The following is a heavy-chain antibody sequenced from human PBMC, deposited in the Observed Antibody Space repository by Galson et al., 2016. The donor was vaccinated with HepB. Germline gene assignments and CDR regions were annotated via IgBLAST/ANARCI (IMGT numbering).Heavy chain of an antibody. CDR1: GGSISSGNYY. J-gene: IGHJ5*02. CDR2: IYSSGST. V-gene: IGHV4-31*03. D-gene: IGHD1-26*01. CDR3: ARVVGGATHDH. Sequence: LPCTVSGGSISSGNYYWSWVRQHPGKGLEWVGYIYSSGSTYYNPSLKSRVTISVDTSKNQFSLKLSSVTAADTAVFYCARVVGGATHDHWGQGTLVTVSS.